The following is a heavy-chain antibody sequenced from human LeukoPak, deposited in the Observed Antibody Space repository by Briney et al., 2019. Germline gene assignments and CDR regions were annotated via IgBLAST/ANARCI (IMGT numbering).Heavy chain of an antibody. V-gene: IGHV3-30-3*01. CDR3: ARALGGYGDY. Sequence: GGSLRLSCAASGFTFSSYAMHWVRQAPAKGLEWVAVISYDGSNKYYADSVKGRFTISRDNSKNTLYLQMNSLRAEDTAVYYCARALGGYGDYWGQGTLVTVSS. D-gene: IGHD5-12*01. CDR2: ISYDGSNK. J-gene: IGHJ4*02. CDR1: GFTFSSYA.